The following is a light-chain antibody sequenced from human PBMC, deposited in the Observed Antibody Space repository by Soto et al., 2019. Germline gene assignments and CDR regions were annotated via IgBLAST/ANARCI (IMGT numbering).Light chain of an antibody. CDR1: SSDVGGYNY. Sequence: QSALTQPPSASGSPGQSVTISCTGASSDVGGYNYVSWYQRHPGKAPKLMIYEVSERPSGVPDRFSGSKSGNTASLTVSGLQAEDEADYYCSSYAGSNNVIFGGGTKLTVL. J-gene: IGLJ2*01. CDR2: EVS. CDR3: SSYAGSNNVI. V-gene: IGLV2-8*01.